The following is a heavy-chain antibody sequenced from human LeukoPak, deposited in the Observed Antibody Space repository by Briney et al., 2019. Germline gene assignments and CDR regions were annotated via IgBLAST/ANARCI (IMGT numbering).Heavy chain of an antibody. V-gene: IGHV4-34*01. CDR2: INHSRNH. CDR3: ARRSSRYFGSRSYRKYYFDY. D-gene: IGHD3-10*01. J-gene: IGHJ4*02. Sequence: SETLSLTCAVYGGSFSGYYWTWIRQPPGKGLEWVGEINHSRNHNYRPSHKRRATISVDTSKNQFSLTLSSVTAADTAVYYCARRSSRYFGSRSYRKYYFDYWGQGTLVIVSS. CDR1: GGSFSGYY.